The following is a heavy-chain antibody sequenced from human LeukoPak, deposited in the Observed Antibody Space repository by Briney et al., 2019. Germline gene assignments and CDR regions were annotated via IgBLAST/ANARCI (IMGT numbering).Heavy chain of an antibody. Sequence: GGSLRLSCAASGFPFSSYGMHWVRQTPGKGLEWVARLVYDERIDYANSVKGRFSISRDNSKNTLFLDMSDLRVEDTAVYYCARDLSAAFDFWGQGVLVTVSS. CDR1: GFPFSSYG. CDR3: ARDLSAAFDF. CDR2: LVYDERI. D-gene: IGHD6-19*01. V-gene: IGHV3-33*01. J-gene: IGHJ4*02.